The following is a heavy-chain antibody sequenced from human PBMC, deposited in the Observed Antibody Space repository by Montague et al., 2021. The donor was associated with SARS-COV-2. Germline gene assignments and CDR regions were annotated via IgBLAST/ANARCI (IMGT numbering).Heavy chain of an antibody. D-gene: IGHD3-16*01. CDR2: FHHSGDT. Sequence: SETLSLTCSVSGGSISGHYWSWIRQPPGKGLEWIGNFHHSGDTNYNPFFNSRLTISVDTSKNQFSLRLHSVTAADTAVYYCAREFRFELWRTKWYFGLWGRGTLVTVSS. CDR1: GGSISGHY. V-gene: IGHV4-59*11. CDR3: AREFRFELWRTKWYFGL. J-gene: IGHJ2*01.